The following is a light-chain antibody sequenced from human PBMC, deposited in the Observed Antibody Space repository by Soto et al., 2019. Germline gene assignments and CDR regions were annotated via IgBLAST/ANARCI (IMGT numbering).Light chain of an antibody. V-gene: IGLV1-40*01. CDR3: QSYDSSLSAVV. J-gene: IGLJ3*02. CDR2: GNT. Sequence: QAVVTQPPSVSGAPGQRVTISCTGSSSNIGAYYDVHWYQQLPGTAPKLLICGNTNRTSGVPDRFSGSRSGTSASLAINGLRAADEADYYCQSYDSSLSAVVFGGGTKLTVL. CDR1: SSNIGAYYD.